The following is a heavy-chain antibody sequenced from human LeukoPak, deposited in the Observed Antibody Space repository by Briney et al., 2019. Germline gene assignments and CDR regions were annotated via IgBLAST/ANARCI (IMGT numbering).Heavy chain of an antibody. D-gene: IGHD4-23*01. Sequence: GGSLRLSCAASGFTFSSYSMNWVRQAPGKGLEWVSSISSSSSYIYYADSVKGRFTISRDNAKNSLYLQMNSLRAEDTAVYYCARDPGNDCGGNSGYWGQGTLVTVSS. CDR3: ARDPGNDCGGNSGY. CDR1: GFTFSSYS. CDR2: ISSSSSYI. V-gene: IGHV3-21*01. J-gene: IGHJ4*02.